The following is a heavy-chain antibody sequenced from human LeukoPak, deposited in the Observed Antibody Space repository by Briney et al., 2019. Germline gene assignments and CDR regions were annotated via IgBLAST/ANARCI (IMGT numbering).Heavy chain of an antibody. V-gene: IGHV4-31*03. CDR2: IYYSGST. CDR3: ARDARWSRKGSAVDY. J-gene: IGHJ4*02. Sequence: SETLSLTCTVSGSIISGDYYWSWIRQHPGKGLEWIGYIYYSGSTYYNPSLKSRVTISVDTSKNEFSLSLSSVTAADTAVYYCARDARWSRKGSAVDYWGQGTLVTVSS. CDR1: GSIISGDYY. D-gene: IGHD4-23*01.